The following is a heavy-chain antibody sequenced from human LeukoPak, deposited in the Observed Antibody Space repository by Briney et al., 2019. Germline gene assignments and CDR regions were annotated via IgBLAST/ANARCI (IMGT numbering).Heavy chain of an antibody. Sequence: PGGSLRLSCAASGFTFSSYGMHWVRQAPGKGPEWVTVISYDGSNKYYADSVKGRFTISRDNSKNTLYLQMNSLRAEDTAVYYCAKSDGAYYDILTGYRIDYWGQGTLVTVSS. CDR1: GFTFSSYG. D-gene: IGHD3-9*01. V-gene: IGHV3-30*18. CDR3: AKSDGAYYDILTGYRIDY. J-gene: IGHJ4*02. CDR2: ISYDGSNK.